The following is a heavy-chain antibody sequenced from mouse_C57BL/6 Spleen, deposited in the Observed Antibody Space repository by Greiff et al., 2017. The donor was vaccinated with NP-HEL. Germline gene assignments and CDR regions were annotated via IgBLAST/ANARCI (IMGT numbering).Heavy chain of an antibody. Sequence: DVKLQESGPGLVKPSQSLSLTCSVTGYSITSGYYWNWIRQFPGNKLEWMGYISYDGSNNYNPSLKNRISITRDTSKNQFFLKLNSVTTEDTATYYCARGSSFFDYWGQGTTLTVSS. CDR2: ISYDGSN. V-gene: IGHV3-6*01. J-gene: IGHJ2*01. CDR1: GYSITSGYY. CDR3: ARGSSFFDY. D-gene: IGHD1-1*01.